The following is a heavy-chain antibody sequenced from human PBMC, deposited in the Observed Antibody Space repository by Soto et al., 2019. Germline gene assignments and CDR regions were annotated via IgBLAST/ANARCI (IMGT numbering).Heavy chain of an antibody. CDR1: GYTFTSYD. V-gene: IGHV1-8*01. CDR3: AKPNSNYWLYY. D-gene: IGHD4-4*01. CDR2: MNPNTGNT. Sequence: ASVKVSCKASGYTFTSYDINWVRQATGKGLEWMGWMNPNTGNTGYAQKFHDRVTMTRNTSIGTAYMELSGLRAEDTAVYYCAKPNSNYWLYYWGQGTLVTVSS. J-gene: IGHJ4*02.